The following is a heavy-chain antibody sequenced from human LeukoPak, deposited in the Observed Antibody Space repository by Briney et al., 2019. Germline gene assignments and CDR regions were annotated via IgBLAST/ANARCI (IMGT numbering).Heavy chain of an antibody. Sequence: SETLSLTCAVYGGSFSGYYWSWIRQPPGKGLEWIGEINHSGGTNYNPSLKSRVTISVDTSKNQFSLKLSSVTAADTAVYYCATSYCSGGSCYSGWFDPWGQGTLVTVSS. CDR3: ATSYCSGGSCYSGWFDP. CDR2: INHSGGT. V-gene: IGHV4-34*01. CDR1: GGSFSGYY. J-gene: IGHJ5*02. D-gene: IGHD2-15*01.